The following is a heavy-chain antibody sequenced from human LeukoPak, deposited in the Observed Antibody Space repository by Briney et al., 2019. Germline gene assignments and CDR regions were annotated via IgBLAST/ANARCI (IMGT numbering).Heavy chain of an antibody. D-gene: IGHD3-3*01. V-gene: IGHV4-59*10. Sequence: SETLSLTCAVYGGSISSYYWSWIRQPAGKGLEWIGRIYTSGGTNYNPSLKSRVTMSVDTSKNQFSLKLSSVTAADTAVYYCARWNDSYYDFWSGPNGMDVWGQGTTVTVSS. J-gene: IGHJ6*02. CDR3: ARWNDSYYDFWSGPNGMDV. CDR1: GGSISSYY. CDR2: IYTSGGT.